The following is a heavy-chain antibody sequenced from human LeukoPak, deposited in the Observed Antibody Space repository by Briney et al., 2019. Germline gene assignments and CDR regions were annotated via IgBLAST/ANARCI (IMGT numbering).Heavy chain of an antibody. CDR3: TTDLGLTLIRGVIVN. CDR2: IKSKGDGEIT. D-gene: IGHD3-10*01. Sequence: GGSLRLSCAASGFTFTNAWMTWVRQAPGKGLEWVGRIKSKGDGEITDYAAPVKGRFSMSRDDSKATVYLQMYSLEAEDTAVYYCTTDLGLTLIRGVIVNWGQGALVTVSS. V-gene: IGHV3-15*01. J-gene: IGHJ4*02. CDR1: GFTFTNAW.